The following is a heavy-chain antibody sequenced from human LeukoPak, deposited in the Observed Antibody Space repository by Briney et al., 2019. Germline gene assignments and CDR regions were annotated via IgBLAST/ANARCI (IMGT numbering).Heavy chain of an antibody. D-gene: IGHD2-2*01. V-gene: IGHV1-69*13. Sequence: SVKVSCKASGGTFSSYAISWVRQAPGQGLEWMGGIIPIFGTANYAQKFQGRVTITADESTSTAYMELSSLRSEDTAVYYCARDPEGVVVPAAATLPPWVDYWGQGTLVTVSS. CDR2: IIPIFGTA. CDR1: GGTFSSYA. J-gene: IGHJ4*02. CDR3: ARDPEGVVVPAAATLPPWVDY.